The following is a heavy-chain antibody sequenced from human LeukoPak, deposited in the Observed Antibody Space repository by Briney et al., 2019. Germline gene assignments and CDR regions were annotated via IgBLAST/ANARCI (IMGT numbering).Heavy chain of an antibody. Sequence: KPSETLSLTCTVSGGSISSYYWSWIRQPPGKGLEWIGYIYTSGSTNYNPSLKSRVTISVDTSKNQFSLKLSSVTAADTAVYYCARRVVVAATLGAFDIWGQGTMVTVSS. CDR1: GGSISSYY. V-gene: IGHV4-4*09. D-gene: IGHD2-15*01. CDR2: IYTSGST. J-gene: IGHJ3*02. CDR3: ARRVVVAATLGAFDI.